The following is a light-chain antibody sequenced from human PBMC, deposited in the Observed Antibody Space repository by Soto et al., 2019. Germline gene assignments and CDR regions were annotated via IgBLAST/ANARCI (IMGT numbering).Light chain of an antibody. CDR1: SSDVGGYNY. V-gene: IGLV2-14*01. J-gene: IGLJ2*01. Sequence: QSALTQPASVSGSPGQSITISCTGTSSDVGGYNYVSWYQLHPGKAPKLMIYDVSNRPSGLSNRFSGSKSGNTASLTISGLQAEDEADYYCSSYTFSSTHVVFGGGTKLTVL. CDR3: SSYTFSSTHVV. CDR2: DVS.